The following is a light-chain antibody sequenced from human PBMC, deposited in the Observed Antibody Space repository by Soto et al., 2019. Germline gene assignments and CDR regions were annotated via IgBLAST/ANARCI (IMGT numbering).Light chain of an antibody. Sequence: VLLHSAISLSQSLWGGAPLSCRAMPRVGRIVAWSQLNPGQAPSLLIYGASTRATGIPARFSGSGSGTEFTLTISSLQSEDFAVYYCQQYNNWPPERTFGQGTKVDIK. V-gene: IGKV3-15*01. CDR2: GAS. CDR1: PRVGRI. CDR3: QQYNNWPPERT. J-gene: IGKJ1*01.